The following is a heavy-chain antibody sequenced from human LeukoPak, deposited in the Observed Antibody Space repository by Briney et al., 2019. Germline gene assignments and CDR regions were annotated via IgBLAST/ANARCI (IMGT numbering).Heavy chain of an antibody. Sequence: GGSLRLSCAASGFTFSSYGMHWVRQAPGKGLEWVAVISYDGSNKYYGDSVKGRFTISRDNSKNTLYLQMNSLRAEDTAVYYCAKDSEGPAGDYVEYYFDYWGQGTLVTVSS. CDR2: ISYDGSNK. CDR3: AKDSEGPAGDYVEYYFDY. J-gene: IGHJ4*02. D-gene: IGHD4-17*01. CDR1: GFTFSSYG. V-gene: IGHV3-30*18.